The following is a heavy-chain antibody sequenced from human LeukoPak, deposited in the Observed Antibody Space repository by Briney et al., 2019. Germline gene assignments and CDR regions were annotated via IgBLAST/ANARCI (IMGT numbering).Heavy chain of an antibody. J-gene: IGHJ3*02. V-gene: IGHV3-66*01. CDR3: ARGFVLLFDDIVVVPAAQHPPSDAFDI. CDR1: GFTVSSNY. CDR2: IYSGGST. Sequence: PGGSLKLSCAASGFTVSSNYMNWVRQATGKGLEWISVIYSGGSTYYADYVKGRFTSSRDNAKNTLYLQMNSLRAEDTAVYYCARGFVLLFDDIVVVPAAQHPPSDAFDIWGQGTMVTVSS. D-gene: IGHD2-2*01.